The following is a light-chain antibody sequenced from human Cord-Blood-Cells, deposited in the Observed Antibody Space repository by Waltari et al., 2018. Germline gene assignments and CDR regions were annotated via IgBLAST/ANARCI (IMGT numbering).Light chain of an antibody. CDR2: DVS. V-gene: IGLV2-14*03. Sequence: QSALTQPASVSGSPGPSITISCTRPSSHVGGYNYVSWYQQHPGKAPKLMIYDVSNRPSGVSNRFSGSKSGNTASLTISGLQAEDEADYYCSSYTSSSTLVFGTGTKVTVL. CDR3: SSYTSSSTLV. J-gene: IGLJ1*01. CDR1: SSHVGGYNY.